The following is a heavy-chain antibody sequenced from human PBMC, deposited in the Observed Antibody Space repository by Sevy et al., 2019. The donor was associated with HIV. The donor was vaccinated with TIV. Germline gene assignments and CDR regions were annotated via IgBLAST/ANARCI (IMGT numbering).Heavy chain of an antibody. CDR3: ARDRSGYSGYDY. V-gene: IGHV3-53*01. CDR2: IYSGGST. J-gene: IGHJ4*02. D-gene: IGHD5-12*01. Sequence: GGSLRLSCAASGFTVSSNYMSWVRQAPGKGLEWVSVIYSGGSTYYADSVKGRFTISRYNSKNTLYLQMNSLRAEDTAVYYCARDRSGYSGYDYWGQGTLVTVSS. CDR1: GFTVSSNY.